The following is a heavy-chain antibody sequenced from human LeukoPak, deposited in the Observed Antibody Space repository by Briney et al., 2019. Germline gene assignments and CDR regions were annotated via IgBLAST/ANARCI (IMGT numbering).Heavy chain of an antibody. CDR1: GFTFSSYA. D-gene: IGHD3-10*01. Sequence: PGGSLRLSCAASGFTFSSYAMHWVRQAPGKGLEDVSAISSNGGSTYYANSVKGRFTISRDNSKNTLYLQMGSLRAEDMAVYYCARGHSGSGDYYGMDVWGQGTTVTVSS. V-gene: IGHV3-64*01. J-gene: IGHJ6*02. CDR3: ARGHSGSGDYYGMDV. CDR2: ISSNGGST.